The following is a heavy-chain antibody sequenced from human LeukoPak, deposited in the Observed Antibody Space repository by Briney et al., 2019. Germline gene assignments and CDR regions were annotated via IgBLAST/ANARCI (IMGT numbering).Heavy chain of an antibody. CDR1: GFTFTSSA. V-gene: IGHV1-58*02. D-gene: IGHD6-13*01. Sequence: ASVKVSCKASGFTFTSSAMQWVRQARGQRLEWIGWIVVGSGNTNYAQKFQERVTITRDMSTSTAYMELSSLRSEDTAVYYCAAVNKASSSSNWFDPWGQGTLVTVSS. CDR2: IVVGSGNT. CDR3: AAVNKASSSSNWFDP. J-gene: IGHJ5*02.